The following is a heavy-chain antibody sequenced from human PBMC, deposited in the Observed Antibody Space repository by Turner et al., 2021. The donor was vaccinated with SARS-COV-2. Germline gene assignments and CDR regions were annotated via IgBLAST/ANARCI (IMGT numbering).Heavy chain of an antibody. CDR2: ISYDGSNK. V-gene: IGHV3-30*04. J-gene: IGHJ5*02. Sequence: QVQLVESGGGVVQPGGSLRLSCAASGFPFSSYAMHWVRQAPGKGLEWVAVISYDGSNKYYADSVKGRFTISRDNSKNTLYLQMNSLRAEDTAVYFCARGEYYYGSSGYYNPNWFDPWGQGTLVTVSS. CDR1: GFPFSSYA. D-gene: IGHD3-22*01. CDR3: ARGEYYYGSSGYYNPNWFDP.